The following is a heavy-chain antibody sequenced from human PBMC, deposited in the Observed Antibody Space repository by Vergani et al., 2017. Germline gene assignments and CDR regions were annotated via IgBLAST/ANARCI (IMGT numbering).Heavy chain of an antibody. CDR2: ILPIFGTA. CDR1: GGTFSSYA. Sequence: QVQLVQSGAEVKKPGSSVKVSCKASGGTFSSYAISWVRQAPGQGLEWMGGILPIFGTANYAQQFQGRVTITADKSTSTAYMELSSLRSEDTAVYYCASGSSGIAAADYYYYYMDVWGKGTTVTVSS. V-gene: IGHV1-69*06. D-gene: IGHD6-13*01. J-gene: IGHJ6*03. CDR3: ASGSSGIAAADYYYYYMDV.